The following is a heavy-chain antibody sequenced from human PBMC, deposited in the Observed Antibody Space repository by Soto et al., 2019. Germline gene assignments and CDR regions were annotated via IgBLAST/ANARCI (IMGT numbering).Heavy chain of an antibody. CDR1: GYSFAGYW. J-gene: IGHJ4*02. D-gene: IGHD3-22*01. CDR3: ARQIYDSDTGPNFQYYFDS. Sequence: GESLKISCKGSGYSFAGYWITWVRQKPGKGLGWMGRIDPSDSQTYYSPSFRGHVTISVTKSITTVFLQWSSLRASDTAMYYCARQIYDSDTGPNFQYYFDSWGQGTPVTVSS. CDR2: IDPSDSQT. V-gene: IGHV5-10-1*01.